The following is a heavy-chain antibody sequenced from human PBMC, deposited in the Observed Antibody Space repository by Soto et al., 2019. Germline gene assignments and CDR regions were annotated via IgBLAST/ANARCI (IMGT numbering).Heavy chain of an antibody. Sequence: GASVKVSCKASGYIFVNYGIAWVRQAPGQGLELMGWISPYTGNTHSASKVQGRLTMTTDTSTSTAYMDLGSLTSDDTAVYYCVMVDNYVTPTPQDVWGQGTTVTVSS. CDR3: VMVDNYVTPTPQDV. J-gene: IGHJ6*02. CDR2: ISPYTGNT. V-gene: IGHV1-18*01. D-gene: IGHD3-16*01. CDR1: GYIFVNYG.